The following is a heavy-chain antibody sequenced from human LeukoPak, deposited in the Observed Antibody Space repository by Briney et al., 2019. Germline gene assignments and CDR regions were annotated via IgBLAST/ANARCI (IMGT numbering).Heavy chain of an antibody. J-gene: IGHJ6*02. D-gene: IGHD6-19*01. V-gene: IGHV4-4*07. CDR1: GGSISSYY. Sequence: PSETLSLTCTVSGGSISSYYWSWIRQPAGKGLEWIGRIYTSGSTNYNPSLKSRVTISVDTSKNQFSLKLSSVTAADTAVYYCARGEEQWLVLGYYYGMDVWGQGTTVTVSS. CDR2: IYTSGST. CDR3: ARGEEQWLVLGYYYGMDV.